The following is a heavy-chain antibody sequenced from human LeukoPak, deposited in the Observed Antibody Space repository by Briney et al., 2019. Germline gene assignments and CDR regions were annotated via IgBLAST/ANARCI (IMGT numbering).Heavy chain of an antibody. V-gene: IGHV3-30*04. CDR1: GFTFSSYA. Sequence: PGRPLRLSCAASGFTFSSYAMHWVRQAPGKGLEWVAVISYDGSNKYYADSVKGRFTISRDNSKNTLYLQMNSLRAEDTAVYYCARDRLSYYGSGHYGMDVWGQGTTVTVSS. CDR2: ISYDGSNK. CDR3: ARDRLSYYGSGHYGMDV. J-gene: IGHJ6*02. D-gene: IGHD3-10*01.